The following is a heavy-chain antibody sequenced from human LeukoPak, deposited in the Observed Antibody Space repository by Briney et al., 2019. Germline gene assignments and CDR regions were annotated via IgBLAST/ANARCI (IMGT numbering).Heavy chain of an antibody. V-gene: IGHV1-69*13. J-gene: IGHJ4*02. D-gene: IGHD4-17*01. Sequence: ASVKVSCKASGGTFSSYAISWVRQAPGQGLEWMGGVIPIFGTANYAQKFQGRVTITADESTSTAYMELRSLRSEDTAVYYCARDLYGDYGLVYWGQGTLVTVSS. CDR1: GGTFSSYA. CDR3: ARDLYGDYGLVY. CDR2: VIPIFGTA.